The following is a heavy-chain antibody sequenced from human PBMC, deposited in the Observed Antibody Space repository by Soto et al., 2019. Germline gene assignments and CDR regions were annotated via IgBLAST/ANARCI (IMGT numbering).Heavy chain of an antibody. V-gene: IGHV5-51*01. D-gene: IGHD2-2*01. Sequence: PGESLKISCKGSGYSFTSYWIGWVRQMPGKGLEWMGIIYPGDSDTRYSPSFQGQVTISADKSISTAYLQWSSLKASDTAMYYCASPSASFYCSSTGCYGGAYYYGRDVWGQGTTVTVSS. CDR3: ASPSASFYCSSTGCYGGAYYYGRDV. CDR1: GYSFTSYW. CDR2: IYPGDSDT. J-gene: IGHJ6*02.